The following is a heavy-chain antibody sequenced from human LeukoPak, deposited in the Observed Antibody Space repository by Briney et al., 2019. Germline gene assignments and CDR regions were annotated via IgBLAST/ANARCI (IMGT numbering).Heavy chain of an antibody. CDR3: ATSTVTTGLNAFDI. CDR1: GFTVSSNY. D-gene: IGHD4-17*01. CDR2: IYSGGST. Sequence: GGSLRLSCAASGFTVSSNYMSWVRQAPGKGLEWVSVIYSGGSTYYADSVKGRFTISRDNSKNTLYLQMNSLRAEDTAVYYCATSTVTTGLNAFDIWGQGTMVTVSS. J-gene: IGHJ3*02. V-gene: IGHV3-53*01.